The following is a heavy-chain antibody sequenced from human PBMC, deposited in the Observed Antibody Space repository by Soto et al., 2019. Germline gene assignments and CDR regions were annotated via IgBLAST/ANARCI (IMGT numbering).Heavy chain of an antibody. CDR1: GGSITTGGYY. CDR3: ARESGDGYNRIDY. J-gene: IGHJ4*02. V-gene: IGHV4-31*03. CDR2: IYNSGDT. D-gene: IGHD1-1*01. Sequence: QVPLQESGPGLVKPSQTLSLTCSVSGGSITTGGYYWSWIRQPPGKGLESIGYIYNSGDTYYNPSLKSRVIISVSTSKNQFSLKLSSVTAADTAVYYCARESGDGYNRIDYWGQGTLVTVSS.